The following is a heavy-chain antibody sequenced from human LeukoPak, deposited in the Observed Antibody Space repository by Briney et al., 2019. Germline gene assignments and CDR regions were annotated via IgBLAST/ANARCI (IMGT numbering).Heavy chain of an antibody. D-gene: IGHD3-10*01. CDR1: GGSISSYY. V-gene: IGHV4-59*08. J-gene: IGHJ4*02. CDR3: ARAHPMVRGVISAY. Sequence: SETLSLTCTVSGGSISSYYWSWIRQPPGKGLEWIGYIYYSGSTNYNPSLKSRVTISVDTSKNQFSLKLSSVTAADTAVYYCARAHPMVRGVISAYWGQGTLVTVSS. CDR2: IYYSGST.